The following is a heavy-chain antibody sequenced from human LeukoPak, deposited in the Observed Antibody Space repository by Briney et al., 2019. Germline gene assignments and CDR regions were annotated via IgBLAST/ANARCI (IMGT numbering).Heavy chain of an antibody. Sequence: PGGSLRLSCAASGFTFSNAWMSWVRQAPGKGLEWVGRIKSKTDGGITDYAAPVKGRFTISRDDSKNTLYLQMNSLKTEDTAVYYCTTGYYWGQGTLVTVSS. CDR1: GFTFSNAW. J-gene: IGHJ4*02. CDR2: IKSKTDGGIT. V-gene: IGHV3-15*01. CDR3: TTGYY.